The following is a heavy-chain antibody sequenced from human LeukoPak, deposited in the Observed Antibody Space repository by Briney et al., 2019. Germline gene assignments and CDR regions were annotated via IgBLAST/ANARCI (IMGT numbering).Heavy chain of an antibody. CDR2: INHSGST. Sequence: SETLSLTCAVYGGSFSGYYWSWIRQPPGKGLEWIGEINHSGSTNYNPSLKSRVTISVDTSKNQFSLKLSSVTAADTAVYYCARDRDYYDSSGSLYWYFDLWGRGTLVTVSS. CDR1: GGSFSGYY. J-gene: IGHJ2*01. D-gene: IGHD3-22*01. CDR3: ARDRDYYDSSGSLYWYFDL. V-gene: IGHV4-34*01.